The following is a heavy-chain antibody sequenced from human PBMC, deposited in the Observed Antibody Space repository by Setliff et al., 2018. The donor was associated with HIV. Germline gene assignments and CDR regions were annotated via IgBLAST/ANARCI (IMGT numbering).Heavy chain of an antibody. CDR2: IYTGGAT. Sequence: GGSLRLSCAASGVTVSKNYMSWVRQAPGKGLEWASVIYTGGATFYADSVKARFTISRDNSRNTLYLQMNSLRAEDTAAYYCARGRWDRRYYDSSGYVYGMDVWGQGTTVTVSS. CDR1: GVTVSKNY. CDR3: ARGRWDRRYYDSSGYVYGMDV. J-gene: IGHJ6*02. D-gene: IGHD3-22*01. V-gene: IGHV3-66*02.